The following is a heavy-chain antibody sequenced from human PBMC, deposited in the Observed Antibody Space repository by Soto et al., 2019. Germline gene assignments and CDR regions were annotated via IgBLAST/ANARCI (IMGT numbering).Heavy chain of an antibody. V-gene: IGHV1-69*06. CDR3: ARRDSGGCFRFFDS. D-gene: IGHD2-15*01. Sequence: QVQLVQSGTEVKKPGSSVKVSCKTSGGSLSTNPISWVRQAPGQGLEWMGGTGSGTGPGNHAQKFQGRLTVTADKSTGTVYMELTNLSSEDTAVYDCARRDSGGCFRFFDSWGQGTLVTVSS. CDR1: GGSLSTNP. CDR2: TGSGTGPG. J-gene: IGHJ4*02.